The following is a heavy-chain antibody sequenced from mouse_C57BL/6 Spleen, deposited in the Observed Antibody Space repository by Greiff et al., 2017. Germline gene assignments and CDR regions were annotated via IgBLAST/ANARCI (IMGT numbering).Heavy chain of an antibody. CDR3: ARVYYCSSLCYAIDY. V-gene: IGHV1-61*01. Sequence: VQLQQSGAELVRPGSSVKLSCKASGYTFTSYWMDWVKQRPGQGLEWIGNIYPSDSDTHYNQKFKDKATLTVDKSSSTAYMQLNSLTSKDSAGDYCARVYYCSSLCYAIDYWGQGTSVTVSS. D-gene: IGHD1-1*01. CDR1: GYTFTSYW. CDR2: IYPSDSDT. J-gene: IGHJ4*01.